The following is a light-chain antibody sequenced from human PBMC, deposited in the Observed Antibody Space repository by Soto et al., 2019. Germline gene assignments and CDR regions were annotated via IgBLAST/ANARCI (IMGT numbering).Light chain of an antibody. J-gene: IGKJ4*01. V-gene: IGKV3-11*01. CDR3: QQRSNWPPT. Sequence: EIVLTQSPATLSLSPGERATLPCRASQSVSSYLAWYQQKPGQAPRLLIYDASNRATGIPARISGSGSGTDFTLTISSLEPEDFAVYYCQQRSNWPPTFGGGTKVDIK. CDR2: DAS. CDR1: QSVSSY.